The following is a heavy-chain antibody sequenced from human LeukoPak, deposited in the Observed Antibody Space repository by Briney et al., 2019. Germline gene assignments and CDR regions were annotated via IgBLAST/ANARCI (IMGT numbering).Heavy chain of an antibody. J-gene: IGHJ5*02. CDR3: AREDYGDYVGWFDP. CDR1: GFTFSSYG. V-gene: IGHV3-33*01. CDR2: IWYDGSNK. Sequence: GGSLRLSCAASGFTFSSYGMHWARQAPGKGLEWVAVIWYDGSNKYYADSVKGRFTISRDNSKNTLYLQMNSLRAEDTAVYYCAREDYGDYVGWFDPWGQGTLVTVSS. D-gene: IGHD4-17*01.